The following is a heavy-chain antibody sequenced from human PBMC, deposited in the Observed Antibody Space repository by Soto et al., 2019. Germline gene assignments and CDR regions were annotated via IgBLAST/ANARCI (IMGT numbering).Heavy chain of an antibody. Sequence: QVQLVQSGAEVKKPGSSVKVSCKASGDTLNNYAINWVRQAPGQGLEWMGGILPIFKTPTYAQKFQGRVTIAADESTCTAYMEVSSLRSDDTAVYFCATVASGGYFFQYWGQGTLVTVSS. D-gene: IGHD5-12*01. CDR2: ILPIFKTP. V-gene: IGHV1-69*01. CDR1: GDTLNNYA. J-gene: IGHJ4*02. CDR3: ATVASGGYFFQY.